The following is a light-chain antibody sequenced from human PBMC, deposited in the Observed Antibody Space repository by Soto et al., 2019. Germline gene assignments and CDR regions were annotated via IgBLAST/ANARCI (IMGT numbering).Light chain of an antibody. CDR3: QSYDSSLSAL. Sequence: QSALTQPPSVSGAPGRRVTISCTGSSSNIGAGYDVHWYQQLPGTAPKLLIYGNSNRPSGVPDRFSGSKSGTSASLAITALQAEDEADYYCQSYDSSLSALFGGGTKVTVL. CDR2: GNS. V-gene: IGLV1-40*01. J-gene: IGLJ3*02. CDR1: SSNIGAGYD.